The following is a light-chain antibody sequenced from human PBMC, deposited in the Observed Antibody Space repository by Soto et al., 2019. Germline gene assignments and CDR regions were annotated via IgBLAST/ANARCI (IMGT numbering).Light chain of an antibody. J-gene: IGKJ1*01. CDR1: QSVLYSSNNKNY. CDR2: RAS. CDR3: QQSSTTPRT. Sequence: DIVMTQSPDSLTVSLGERATINCKSSQSVLYSSNNKNYLAWYQQKPGQPPKLLIYRASTRESGVPDRFSGSGSGTDFTLTISSLQAEDVAVYYCQQSSTTPRTFGQRTKVEIK. V-gene: IGKV4-1*01.